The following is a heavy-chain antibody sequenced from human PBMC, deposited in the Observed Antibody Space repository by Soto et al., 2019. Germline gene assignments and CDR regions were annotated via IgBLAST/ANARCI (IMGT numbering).Heavy chain of an antibody. Sequence: PSQTLSLPYTVSGGPTRPSNRWRCLRQPPEKGLEWSGEIYHSGSTNYNPSLKSRVTISVDTSKNQFSLKLSSVTAADTVVYYCARHARYYDMLPGYSTLSCFAPWGQGTLLSVSS. J-gene: IGHJ5*02. D-gene: IGHD3-9*01. CDR3: ARHARYYDMLPGYSTLSCFAP. CDR1: GGPTRPSNR. CDR2: IYHSGST. V-gene: IGHV4-4*02.